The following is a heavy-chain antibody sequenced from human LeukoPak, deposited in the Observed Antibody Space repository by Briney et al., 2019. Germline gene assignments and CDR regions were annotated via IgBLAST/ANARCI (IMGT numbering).Heavy chain of an antibody. D-gene: IGHD6-19*01. CDR1: GGSISGYY. CDR3: ARDAPSAGLDY. J-gene: IGHJ4*02. Sequence: SETLSLTCTVSGGSISGYYWSWIRQPPGKGLEWIAYIYYNGISNYNPSLKSRVTISVDTSKNQFSLKLSSVTAADTAVYYCARDAPSAGLDYWGQGTLVTVSS. CDR2: IYYNGIS. V-gene: IGHV4-59*01.